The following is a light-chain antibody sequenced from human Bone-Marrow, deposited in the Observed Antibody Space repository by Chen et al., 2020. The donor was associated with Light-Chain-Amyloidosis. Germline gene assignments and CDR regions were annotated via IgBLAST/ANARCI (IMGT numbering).Light chain of an antibody. CDR2: EDT. Sequence: SYELPQPPSVSVCPRQTARITCSGDALPKRYAYWYQQKSGQAPVLVIYEDTKRPSGIPERFSGSSSGTMATLTISGALVEDEADYYCYSTDSSGNHRVFGGGTKLTVL. CDR1: ALPKRY. CDR3: YSTDSSGNHRV. J-gene: IGLJ2*01. V-gene: IGLV3-10*01.